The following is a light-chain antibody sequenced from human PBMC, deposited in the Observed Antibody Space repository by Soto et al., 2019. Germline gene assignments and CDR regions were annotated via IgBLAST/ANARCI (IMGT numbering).Light chain of an antibody. Sequence: QSVLTQPPSASGSPGQSVTISCTGTSXDVGGFDYVSWYQQYPGKAPRLMIYEVNERPSGVPDRFSGSKSGNTASLTVSGLRAEDEADYYCSSYAGTNTLVFGGGTKVTLL. V-gene: IGLV2-8*01. CDR2: EVN. CDR3: SSYAGTNTLV. J-gene: IGLJ3*02. CDR1: SXDVGGFDY.